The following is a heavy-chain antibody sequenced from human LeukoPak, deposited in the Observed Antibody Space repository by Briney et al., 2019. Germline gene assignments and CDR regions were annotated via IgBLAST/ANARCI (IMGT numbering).Heavy chain of an antibody. J-gene: IGHJ4*02. D-gene: IGHD6-19*01. V-gene: IGHV3-21*01. Sequence: GGSLRLSCAASGFTFSSYNMNWVRQAPGKGLEWVSSISSSSSYIYYADSVKGRFTISRDNAKNSLYLQMNSLRAEDTAVYYCARDLEGQWLVEGGYFDYWGQGTLVTVSS. CDR1: GFTFSSYN. CDR3: ARDLEGQWLVEGGYFDY. CDR2: ISSSSSYI.